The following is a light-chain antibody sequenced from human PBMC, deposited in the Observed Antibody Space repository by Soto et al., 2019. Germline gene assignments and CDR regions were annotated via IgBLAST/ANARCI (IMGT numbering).Light chain of an antibody. CDR2: GAS. CDR3: QQYGGSPRT. Sequence: EILLTQSPGTLSLSPGERATLSCRASQSINNNYLAWYQQKRGQAPRLLIYGASCRATGIPDRFSGSGSGTDFNLTISRLEPEDFAVYYCQQYGGSPRTFGQGTKVEIK. V-gene: IGKV3-20*01. J-gene: IGKJ1*01. CDR1: QSINNNY.